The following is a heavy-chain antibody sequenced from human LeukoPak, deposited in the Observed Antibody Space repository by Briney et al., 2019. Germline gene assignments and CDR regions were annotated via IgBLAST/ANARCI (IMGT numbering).Heavy chain of an antibody. Sequence: GGSLRLSCAASGFTFSSYAMSWVRQAPGKGLEWVSAISDSGGSTYYADSVKGRFTISRDNAKNPLYLQMNSLRAEDTAVYYCAKDGLYFDYWGQGTLVTVSS. CDR2: ISDSGGST. V-gene: IGHV3-23*01. J-gene: IGHJ4*02. CDR3: AKDGLYFDY. CDR1: GFTFSSYA.